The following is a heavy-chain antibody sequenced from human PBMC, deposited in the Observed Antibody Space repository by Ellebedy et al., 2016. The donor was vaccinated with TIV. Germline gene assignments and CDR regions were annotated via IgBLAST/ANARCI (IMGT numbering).Heavy chain of an antibody. CDR3: ARDGGSGTPFDY. D-gene: IGHD3-10*01. Sequence: GESLKISCAASGFTFKSYGMHWVRQAPGKGLEWLAVVWYDENIKRIADSVKGRFTISRDNSKSTLSLQMNSLRAEDTAVYFCARDGGSGTPFDYWGQGTLVTVSS. J-gene: IGHJ4*02. CDR2: VWYDENIK. V-gene: IGHV3-33*01. CDR1: GFTFKSYG.